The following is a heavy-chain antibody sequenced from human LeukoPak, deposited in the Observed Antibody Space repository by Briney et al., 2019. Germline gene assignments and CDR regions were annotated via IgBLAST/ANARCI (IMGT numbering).Heavy chain of an antibody. CDR2: IYYSGST. J-gene: IGHJ4*02. CDR3: ARGYSSGWLGYFDY. Sequence: PSETLSLTCTVSGGSISSSSYYWGWIRQPPGKGLEWIGSIYYSGSTYYNPSLKSRVTISVDTSKNQFSLKLSSVTAADTAVYYCARGYSSGWLGYFDYWGQGTLVTVSS. CDR1: GGSISSSSYY. V-gene: IGHV4-39*07. D-gene: IGHD6-19*01.